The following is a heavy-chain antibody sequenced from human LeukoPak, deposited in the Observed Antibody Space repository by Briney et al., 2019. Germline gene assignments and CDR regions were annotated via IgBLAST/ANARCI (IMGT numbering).Heavy chain of an antibody. CDR3: SREVSIAYTSLYN. V-gene: IGHV1-2*02. CDR1: GYTFTRYS. CDR2: INLKSGGR. D-gene: IGHD3-16*01. Sequence: ASVKVLFSSSGYTFTRYSNEMYRQAPGRGLEWMGWINLKSGGRNYAQKFQAMVTMARETSITTAYMALSRLRSDDTAVYYCSREVSIAYTSLYNWGQGTLVTVSS. J-gene: IGHJ1*01.